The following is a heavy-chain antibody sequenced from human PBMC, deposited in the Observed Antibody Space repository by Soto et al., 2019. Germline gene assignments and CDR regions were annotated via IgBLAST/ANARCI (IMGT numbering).Heavy chain of an antibody. CDR2: MNPHSGNI. CDR3: AKGEYDILTGYPYYYCGLDV. CDR1: GYTFTSYD. Sequence: QVQLVQSGAEVKKPGASVKVSCKVSGYTFTSYDINWVRQATGQGREGMGWMNPHSGNIGYAQKFQGRVTMTRNTSISTAYMELSSMRSEDTAVYYCAKGEYDILTGYPYYYCGLDVWGQGTTVTVSS. V-gene: IGHV1-8*01. J-gene: IGHJ6*02. D-gene: IGHD3-9*01.